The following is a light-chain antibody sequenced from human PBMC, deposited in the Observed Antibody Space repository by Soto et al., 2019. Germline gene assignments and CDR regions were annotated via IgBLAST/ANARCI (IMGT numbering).Light chain of an antibody. J-gene: IGLJ2*01. V-gene: IGLV8-61*01. Sequence: QTVVTQEPSFSVSPGGTVTLTCGLSSGSVSTSYYPSWYQQTPGQAPRTLIYSTNTRSSGVPDRFSGSILGNKAALTITGAQADDESDYYCVLYMGSGMGVFGRGTKLTVL. CDR2: STN. CDR3: VLYMGSGMGV. CDR1: SGSVSTSYY.